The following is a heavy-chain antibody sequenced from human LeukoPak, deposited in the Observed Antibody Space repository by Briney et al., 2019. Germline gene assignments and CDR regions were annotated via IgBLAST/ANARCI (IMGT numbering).Heavy chain of an antibody. V-gene: IGHV1-2*02. CDR2: INPNSGGT. Sequence: ASVKVPCKASGYTFTGYYMHWVRQAPGQGLEWMGWINPNSGGTSFAQKFQGRVTMNRDTSISTAYMELSRLRSDDTAVYYCARVGFCSGGLCPYYFDYWGQGTLVTVSS. J-gene: IGHJ4*02. CDR3: ARVGFCSGGLCPYYFDY. D-gene: IGHD2-15*01. CDR1: GYTFTGYY.